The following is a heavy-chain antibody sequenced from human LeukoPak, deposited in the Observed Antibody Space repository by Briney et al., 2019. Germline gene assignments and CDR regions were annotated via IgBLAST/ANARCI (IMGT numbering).Heavy chain of an antibody. Sequence: GGSLRLSCAASGFTFSTYSMNWVRQAPGKGLEWVSSISSSSCYIYYADSVKGLFTISRDNAKNTLFLQMNSLRAEDTAVYYCARDSTMVRDTESDYWGQGTLVTVSS. CDR1: GFTFSTYS. J-gene: IGHJ4*02. V-gene: IGHV3-21*06. D-gene: IGHD3-10*01. CDR2: ISSSSCYI. CDR3: ARDSTMVRDTESDY.